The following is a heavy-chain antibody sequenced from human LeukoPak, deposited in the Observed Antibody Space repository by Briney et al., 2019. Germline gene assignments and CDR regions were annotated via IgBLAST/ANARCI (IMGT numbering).Heavy chain of an antibody. CDR1: GFTLSTYG. Sequence: GGPLRLSCAASGFTLSTYGMHWVRQAPAKGLEWVAFIRYDGSNKYYADSVKGRFTISRDNSKNTLYLQMNSLRAEDTAVYYCAKIAAANCGGDCYSGAYYFDYWGQGTLVTVSS. CDR3: AKIAAANCGGDCYSGAYYFDY. V-gene: IGHV3-30*02. J-gene: IGHJ4*02. D-gene: IGHD2-21*02. CDR2: IRYDGSNK.